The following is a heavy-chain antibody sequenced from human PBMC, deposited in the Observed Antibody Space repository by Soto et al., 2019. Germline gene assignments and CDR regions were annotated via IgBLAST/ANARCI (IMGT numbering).Heavy chain of an antibody. J-gene: IGHJ4*02. CDR1: GGSISSGGYS. D-gene: IGHD3-10*01. CDR2: IDHSGST. CDR3: ARDPSGSGPNFDY. Sequence: QLQLQESGSGLVKPSQTVSLTCAVSGGSISSGGYSWRWIRQPPGKGLEWIGYIDHSGSTYYTPSLKSRVTISVDTSKNQLSLKLSSVTAADTAVYYCARDPSGSGPNFDYWGQGALVTVSS. V-gene: IGHV4-30-2*01.